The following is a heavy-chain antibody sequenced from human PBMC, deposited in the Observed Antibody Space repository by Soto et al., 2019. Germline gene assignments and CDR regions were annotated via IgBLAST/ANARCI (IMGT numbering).Heavy chain of an antibody. CDR2: VFYSGST. J-gene: IGHJ4*02. CDR1: GGSISSSSYY. V-gene: IGHV4-61*05. Sequence: LSLTCTVSGGSISSSSYYWGWIRQPPGKGLEWIGNVFYSGSTNYNPSLKSRVTISVDTSKNQFSLKLSSVTAADTAVYYCARRYGYSFDYWGQGTLVTVSS. CDR3: ARRYGYSFDY. D-gene: IGHD1-1*01.